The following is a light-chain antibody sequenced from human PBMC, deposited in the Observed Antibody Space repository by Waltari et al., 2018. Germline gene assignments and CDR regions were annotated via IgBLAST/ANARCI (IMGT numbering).Light chain of an antibody. Sequence: QSVLTQPPSVSWAPGQRVSISCTGSTSNIRAGYDVHWYQQGPGKAPKLVIYGTNTRPLGVPDRFFCSQYGTSASLAIIGLQAEDEGDYYCQSYDTTLSVVFGGGTKLTVL. CDR3: QSYDTTLSVV. CDR1: TSNIRAGYD. J-gene: IGLJ2*01. CDR2: GTN. V-gene: IGLV1-40*01.